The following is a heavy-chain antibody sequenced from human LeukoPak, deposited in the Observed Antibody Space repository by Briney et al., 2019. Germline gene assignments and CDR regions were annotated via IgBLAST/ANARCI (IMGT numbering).Heavy chain of an antibody. Sequence: PGGSLRLSCAASGFTFSSYSMNWVRQAPGKGLEWVSSISSSSSYIYYADSVKGRFTISRDNAKNSLYLQMNSLRAEDTAVYYCAREPPNIWGIAAAGSYWGQGTLVTVSS. J-gene: IGHJ4*02. CDR1: GFTFSSYS. CDR3: AREPPNIWGIAAAGSY. D-gene: IGHD6-13*01. CDR2: ISSSSSYI. V-gene: IGHV3-21*01.